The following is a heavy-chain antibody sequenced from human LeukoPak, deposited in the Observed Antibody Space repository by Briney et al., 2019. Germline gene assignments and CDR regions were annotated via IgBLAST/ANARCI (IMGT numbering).Heavy chain of an antibody. D-gene: IGHD3-3*01. V-gene: IGHV5-51*01. J-gene: IGHJ5*02. Sequence: GGSLKISFKTSGSHFARKWIGWVRQMPGKGLEGMGFIYPGDSDTRYNPSFQGQVTISADKAISTTYLQWTSLKASESAMYYCATNDCVFWSGYSTSNNWFDPWGQGTLVTVSS. CDR2: IYPGDSDT. CDR1: GSHFARKW. CDR3: ATNDCVFWSGYSTSNNWFDP.